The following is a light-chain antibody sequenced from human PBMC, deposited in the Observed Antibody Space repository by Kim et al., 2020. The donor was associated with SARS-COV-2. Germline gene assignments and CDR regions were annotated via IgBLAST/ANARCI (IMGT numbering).Light chain of an antibody. Sequence: APGPTASLTCGGNNIGGHSVHWYQQTPGQAPVLVMYYDSDRPSGIPERFSGSKSANTATLTISRVEAGDEADYYCQVWDTDTDHYVFGTGTKVTVL. CDR2: YDS. CDR3: QVWDTDTDHYV. J-gene: IGLJ1*01. CDR1: NIGGHS. V-gene: IGLV3-21*01.